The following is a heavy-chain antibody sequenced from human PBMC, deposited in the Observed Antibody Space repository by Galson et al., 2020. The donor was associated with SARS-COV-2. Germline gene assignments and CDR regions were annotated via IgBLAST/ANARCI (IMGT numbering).Heavy chain of an antibody. D-gene: IGHD1-26*01. CDR3: ARPSWGSWPGIVGAPGAFDI. CDR2: IYPGDSDT. J-gene: IGHJ3*02. V-gene: IGHV5-51*01. Sequence: GESLKISCKGSGYSFTSYWIGWVRQMPGKGLEWMGIIYPGDSDTRYSPSFQGQVTISADKSISTAYLQWSSLKASDTAMYYCARPSWGSWPGIVGAPGAFDIWGQGTMVTVSS. CDR1: GYSFTSYW.